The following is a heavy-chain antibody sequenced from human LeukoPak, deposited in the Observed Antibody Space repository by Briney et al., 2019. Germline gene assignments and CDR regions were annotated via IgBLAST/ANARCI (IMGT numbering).Heavy chain of an antibody. CDR2: INHSGST. D-gene: IGHD1-26*01. CDR3: ARGERSRALGY. Sequence: PSETLSLTRAVYGGSFSGYYWSWIRQPPGKGLEWIGEINHSGSTNYNPSLKSRVTISVDTSKNQFSLKLSSVTAADTAVYYCARGERSRALGYWGQGTLVTVSS. J-gene: IGHJ4*02. V-gene: IGHV4-34*01. CDR1: GGSFSGYY.